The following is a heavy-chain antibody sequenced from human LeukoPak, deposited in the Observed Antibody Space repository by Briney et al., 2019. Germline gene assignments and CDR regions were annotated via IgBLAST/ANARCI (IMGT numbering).Heavy chain of an antibody. D-gene: IGHD6-13*01. Sequence: GGSLRLSCAASGFTFSSYWMSWVRQAPGKGLEWVANIKQEGSDKYYLHSVKGRFTISRDNAKNSLYLQMNSLRAEDTAVYYCARGTRGAAAGTRYYYYGVDVWGQGTTVTVSS. CDR1: GFTFSSYW. CDR2: IKQEGSDK. CDR3: ARGTRGAAAGTRYYYYGVDV. V-gene: IGHV3-7*01. J-gene: IGHJ6*02.